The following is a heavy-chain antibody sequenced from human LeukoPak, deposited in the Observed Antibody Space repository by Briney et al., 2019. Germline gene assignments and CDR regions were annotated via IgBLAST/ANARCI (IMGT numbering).Heavy chain of an antibody. CDR1: GLTVSSNS. D-gene: IGHD3-22*01. Sequence: GGSLRLSCAASGLTVSSNSITWVRQPPGKGLEWVSVLHAAGGTYYADSVKGRFTISRHISKNTVYLQMNSLRAEDTAVYYCAREGYDSSGYPRLLDYWGQGTLVTVSS. CDR3: AREGYDSSGYPRLLDY. V-gene: IGHV3-53*04. J-gene: IGHJ4*02. CDR2: LHAAGGT.